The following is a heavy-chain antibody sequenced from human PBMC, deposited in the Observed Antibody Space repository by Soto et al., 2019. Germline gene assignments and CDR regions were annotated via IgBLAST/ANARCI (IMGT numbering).Heavy chain of an antibody. J-gene: IGHJ6*02. D-gene: IGHD6-19*01. CDR3: ARDGIYNSSGWYVRLTTYYYYYGMDV. CDR1: GFTFSSYS. CDR2: ISSSSSYI. Sequence: ASGFTFSSYSMNWVRQAPGKGLEWVSSISSSSSYIYYADSVKGRFTISRDNAKNSLYLQMNSLRAEDTAVYYCARDGIYNSSGWYVRLTTYYYYYGMDVWGQGTTVTVSS. V-gene: IGHV3-21*01.